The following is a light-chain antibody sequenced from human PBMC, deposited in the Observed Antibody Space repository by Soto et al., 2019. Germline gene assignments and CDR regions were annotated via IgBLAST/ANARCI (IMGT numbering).Light chain of an antibody. V-gene: IGKV1-5*03. CDR3: QQYNSYSST. Sequence: DIQMTQSPSTLSASVGDRVTITCRASQSISSWLAWYQQKPGKAPKLLIYKASSLESGVPSRFSGSGSGTEFTLTISSLQPVDFATYYCQQYNSYSSTFGQGTKVDIK. CDR1: QSISSW. J-gene: IGKJ1*01. CDR2: KAS.